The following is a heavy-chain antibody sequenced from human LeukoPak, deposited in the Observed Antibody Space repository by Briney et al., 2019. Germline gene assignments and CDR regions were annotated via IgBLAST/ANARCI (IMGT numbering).Heavy chain of an antibody. J-gene: IGHJ4*02. D-gene: IGHD2-15*01. CDR3: ARKVCSGGSCYNDY. V-gene: IGHV4-61*02. CDR2: IYTSGST. CDR1: VGSISSGNYY. Sequence: SQTLSLTCTVSVGSISSGNYYWSWIRQPAGKGLEWIGGIYTSGSTTYSPSLKSRVTISVNPSKNQFSLKLSSVTATDTAVYYCARKVCSGGSCYNDYWGQGTLVTVSS.